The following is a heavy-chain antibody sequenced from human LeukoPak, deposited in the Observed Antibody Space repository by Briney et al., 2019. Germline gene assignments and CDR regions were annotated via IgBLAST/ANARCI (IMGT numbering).Heavy chain of an antibody. Sequence: SGRSLRLSCAASEFTFNNHDMHWVRQAPGKGLEWVAAISYDGRNKYYAYSVKGRFTISRDNSKNTLNLQMNSLRTEDTAVFYCAKPRDIDSWAFDVWGQGTMVTVSS. J-gene: IGHJ3*01. CDR2: ISYDGRNK. D-gene: IGHD2-15*01. V-gene: IGHV3-30*18. CDR3: AKPRDIDSWAFDV. CDR1: EFTFNNHD.